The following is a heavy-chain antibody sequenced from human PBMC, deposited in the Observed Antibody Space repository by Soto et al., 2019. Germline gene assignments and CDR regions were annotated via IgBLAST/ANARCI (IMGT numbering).Heavy chain of an antibody. CDR3: ENIPWGSPDY. CDR1: GFSFSNSY. J-gene: IGHJ4*02. V-gene: IGHV3-11*06. D-gene: IGHD7-27*01. CDR2: ISSGSDYT. Sequence: GWSLRLSCAASGFSFSNSYMIWMRQAPGKGLEWVSFISSGSDYTNYADSVKGRFTIFRDNAKNSLHLQMNSLRAEDTAVYYCENIPWGSPDYWGQGTLRTVS.